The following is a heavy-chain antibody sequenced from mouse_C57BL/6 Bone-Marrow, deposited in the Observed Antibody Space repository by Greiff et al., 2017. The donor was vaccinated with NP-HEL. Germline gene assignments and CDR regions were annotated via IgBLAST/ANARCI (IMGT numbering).Heavy chain of an antibody. Sequence: VKVVESGAELARPGASVKLSCKASGYTFTSYGISWVKQRTGQGLEWIGEIYPRSGNTYYNEKFKGKATLTADKSSSTAYMELRSLTSEDSAVYFCAREIYYYGSSYNYYAMDYWGQGTSVTVSS. D-gene: IGHD1-1*01. CDR3: AREIYYYGSSYNYYAMDY. V-gene: IGHV1-81*01. J-gene: IGHJ4*01. CDR1: GYTFTSYG. CDR2: IYPRSGNT.